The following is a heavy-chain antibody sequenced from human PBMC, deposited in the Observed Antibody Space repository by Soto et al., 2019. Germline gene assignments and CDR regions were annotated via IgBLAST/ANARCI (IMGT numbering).Heavy chain of an antibody. V-gene: IGHV3-48*01. CDR2: ISSSSSTI. CDR1: GFTFSSYS. D-gene: IGHD6-13*01. J-gene: IGHJ3*02. Sequence: GGSLRLSCAASGFTFSSYSMNWVRQAPGKGLEWVSYISSSSSTIYYADSVKGRFTISRDNAKNSLYLQMNSLRAEDTAVYYCAREIGGSYSGPFLEIWGKGTMVTVS. CDR3: AREIGGSYSGPFLEI.